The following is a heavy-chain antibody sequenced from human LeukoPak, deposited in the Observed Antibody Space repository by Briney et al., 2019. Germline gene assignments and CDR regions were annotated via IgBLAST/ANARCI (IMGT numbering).Heavy chain of an antibody. D-gene: IGHD5-18*01. CDR1: GFTFSSYG. CDR2: IRYDGSIK. V-gene: IGHV3-30*02. J-gene: IGHJ5*02. CDR3: ARAYTAMVSNWFDP. Sequence: PGGSLRLSCAASGFTFSSYGMHWVRQAPVKGLEWVAFIRYDGSIKYYADSVKGRFTISRDNAKNSLYLQMNSLRAEDTAVYYCARAYTAMVSNWFDPWGQGTLVTVSS.